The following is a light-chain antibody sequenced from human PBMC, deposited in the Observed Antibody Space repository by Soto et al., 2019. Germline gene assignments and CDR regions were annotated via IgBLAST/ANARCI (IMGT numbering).Light chain of an antibody. V-gene: IGKV3-11*01. Sequence: EIALTQSPATLSLSPGERATLSCRASQSIGSYLAWYQQIPGQAPRLLIYDASTRATGVPVRFSGTGSGTDVTLTISSLEHEDFAVYYCQQRSDWPTPTFGGGTKVEIK. J-gene: IGKJ4*01. CDR3: QQRSDWPTPT. CDR2: DAS. CDR1: QSIGSY.